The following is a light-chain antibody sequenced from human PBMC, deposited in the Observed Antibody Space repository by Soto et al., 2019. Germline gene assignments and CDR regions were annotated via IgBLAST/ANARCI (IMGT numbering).Light chain of an antibody. V-gene: IGKV1D-13*01. CDR1: QDISSL. J-gene: IGKJ4*01. CDR2: DAS. Sequence: AIQFTQSPSSLSASVGDRVTITCRASQDISSLFAWYQQRPGNPPKILIYDASSLESGVPSRFRGSGSGTDFALTISGLQPEDFETYYCQQFYDYPLTFGGGTKVDIK. CDR3: QQFYDYPLT.